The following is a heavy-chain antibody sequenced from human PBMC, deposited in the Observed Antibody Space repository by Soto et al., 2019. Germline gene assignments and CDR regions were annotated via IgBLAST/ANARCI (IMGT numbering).Heavy chain of an antibody. D-gene: IGHD2-2*01. CDR3: ARPAATQHYYYNYGMDV. J-gene: IGHJ6*02. CDR2: MNPSGGSP. CDR1: GYSLTSYD. V-gene: IGHV1-46*01. Sequence: ASVKVSCKASGYSLTSYDMHWVRQAPGQGLEWMGWMNPSGGSPTYAQNFLGRVSMTRDTSTSTVYMHLSSLRSEDTAVYYCARPAATQHYYYNYGMDVWGQGTTVTVSS.